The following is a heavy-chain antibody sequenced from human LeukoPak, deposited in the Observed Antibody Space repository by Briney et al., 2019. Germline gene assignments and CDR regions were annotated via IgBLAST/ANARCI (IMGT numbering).Heavy chain of an antibody. Sequence: GGSLRLSCAASGFTFSSYGMHWVRQAPGKGLEWVAVISYDGSNKYYADSVKGRFTISRDNSKNTLYLQMNSLRAEDTAVYYCPKAAYDILTHLDYWGQGTLVTVSS. V-gene: IGHV3-30*18. D-gene: IGHD3-9*01. J-gene: IGHJ4*02. CDR3: PKAAYDILTHLDY. CDR2: ISYDGSNK. CDR1: GFTFSSYG.